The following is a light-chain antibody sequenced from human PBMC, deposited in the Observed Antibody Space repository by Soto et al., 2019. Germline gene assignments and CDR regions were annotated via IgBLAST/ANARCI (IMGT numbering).Light chain of an antibody. CDR1: QGISSY. CDR3: QQYYSYPT. V-gene: IGKV1-8*01. Sequence: AIRMTQSPSSLSASTGDRVTITCRASQGISSYLACYQQKPGKAPKLLIYAASTLQSGVPSRFSGSGSGTDFTLTISCLQSEDCATYYCQQYYSYPTFDQGTKVEIK. J-gene: IGKJ1*01. CDR2: AAS.